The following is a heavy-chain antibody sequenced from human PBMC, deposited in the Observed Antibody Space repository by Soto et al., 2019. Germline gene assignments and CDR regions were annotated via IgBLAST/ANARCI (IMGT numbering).Heavy chain of an antibody. D-gene: IGHD5-12*01. J-gene: IGHJ4*02. CDR3: AHKGHGYRGFKY. V-gene: IGHV2-5*02. CDR1: GFSLSTSGVG. Sequence: QITLKESGPTLVKPTQTLTLTCTFSGFSLSTSGVGVGWIRQPPGKALEGLALIYWDDDKRYSPSLKSRLTITKDTSKTQVGLTMTNMDPVDTATYYCAHKGHGYRGFKYWGQGTLVTVSS. CDR2: IYWDDDK.